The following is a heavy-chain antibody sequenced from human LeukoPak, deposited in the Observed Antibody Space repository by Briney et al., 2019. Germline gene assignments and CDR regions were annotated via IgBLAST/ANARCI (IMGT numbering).Heavy chain of an antibody. Sequence: ASVKVSCKASGYTFTGYYMHWVRQAPGQGLEWMGWINPNSGGTNYAQKFQGRVTMTRDTSISTAYMELSRLRSGDTAVYYCARVYRQLRPYYFDYWGQGTLVTVSS. CDR1: GYTFTGYY. CDR3: ARVYRQLRPYYFDY. V-gene: IGHV1-2*02. D-gene: IGHD4-23*01. J-gene: IGHJ4*02. CDR2: INPNSGGT.